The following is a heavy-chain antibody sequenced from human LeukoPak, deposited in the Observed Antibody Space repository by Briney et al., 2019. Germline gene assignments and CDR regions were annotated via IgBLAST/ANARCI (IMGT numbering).Heavy chain of an antibody. Sequence: KSSETLSLTCTVSGGSISSSSYYWGWIRQPPGRGLEWPGEINHSGSTNYNPSLKSRVTISVDTSKNQFSLKLSSVTAADTAVYYCARTVLLWFGAERRGYYFDYWGQGTLVTVSS. J-gene: IGHJ4*02. V-gene: IGHV4-39*07. CDR2: INHSGST. D-gene: IGHD3-10*01. CDR3: ARTVLLWFGAERRGYYFDY. CDR1: GGSISSSSYY.